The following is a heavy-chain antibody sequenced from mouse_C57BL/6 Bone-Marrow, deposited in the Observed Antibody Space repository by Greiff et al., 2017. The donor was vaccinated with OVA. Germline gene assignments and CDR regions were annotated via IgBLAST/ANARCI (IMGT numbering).Heavy chain of an antibody. J-gene: IGHJ3*01. D-gene: IGHD3-2*02. CDR3: ARGGSSGWFAY. V-gene: IGHV3-6*01. CDR2: ISYDGSN. Sequence: EVKLVESGPGLVKPSQSLSLTCSVTGYSITSGYYWNWIRQFPGNKLEWMGYISYDGSNNYNPSLKNRISITRDTSKNQFFLKLNSVTTEDTATYYCARGGSSGWFAYWGQGTLVTVSA. CDR1: GYSITSGYY.